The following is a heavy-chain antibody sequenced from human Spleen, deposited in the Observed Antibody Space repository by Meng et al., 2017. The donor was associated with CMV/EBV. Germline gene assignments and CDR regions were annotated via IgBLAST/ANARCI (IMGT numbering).Heavy chain of an antibody. V-gene: IGHV3-23*01. CDR1: GFTFSSHA. D-gene: IGHD3-10*01. J-gene: IGHJ4*02. CDR3: AKLSYYDSGSLDY. Sequence: GESLKISCAASGFTFSSHAMSWVRQAPGKGLEWVSAIIRSTTSTHYADSVKGRFIISRDGSTNTLYLQMNSLRAEDTAVYYCAKLSYYDSGSLDYWGQGTPVTVSS. CDR2: IIRSTTST.